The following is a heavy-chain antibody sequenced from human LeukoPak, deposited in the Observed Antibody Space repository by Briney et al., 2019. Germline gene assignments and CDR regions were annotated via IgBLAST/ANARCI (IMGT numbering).Heavy chain of an antibody. CDR3: ARALGGYNYMDV. V-gene: IGHV3-30-3*01. D-gene: IGHD5-24*01. Sequence: PGGSLRLSCAASGFTFRSYAMHWVRQAPGKGLEWVAVISYDGSNKYYADSVKGRFTISRDNSKNTLYLQMNSLRAEDTAVYYCARALGGYNYMDVWGQGTTVTVSS. CDR1: GFTFRSYA. J-gene: IGHJ6*02. CDR2: ISYDGSNK.